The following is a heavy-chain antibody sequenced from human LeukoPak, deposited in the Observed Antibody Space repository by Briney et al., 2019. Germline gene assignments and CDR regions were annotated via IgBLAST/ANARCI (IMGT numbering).Heavy chain of an antibody. CDR3: AKDGYYYDSSGYYYLDY. V-gene: IGHV3-30*18. Sequence: QPGRSLRLSCAASGFTFSSYGMHWLPPAPGKGLEWVAVISYDGSNKYYADSVKGRFTISRDNSKNTLYLQMNSLRAEDTAVYYCAKDGYYYDSSGYYYLDYWGQGTLVTVSS. J-gene: IGHJ4*02. CDR2: ISYDGSNK. D-gene: IGHD3-22*01. CDR1: GFTFSSYG.